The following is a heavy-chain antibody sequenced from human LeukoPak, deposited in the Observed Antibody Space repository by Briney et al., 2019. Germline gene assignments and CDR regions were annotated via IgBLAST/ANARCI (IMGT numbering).Heavy chain of an antibody. V-gene: IGHV4-34*01. CDR1: GGSFSGYY. CDR2: INHSGST. J-gene: IGHJ6*02. CDR3: ARVGLGYCSSTSCYEGYYYYGMDV. Sequence: LGTLSLTCAVYGGSFSGYYWSWIRQPPGKGLGWIGEINHSGSTNYNPSLKSRVTISVDTSKNQFSLKLSSVTAADTAVYYCARVGLGYCSSTSCYEGYYYYGMDVWGQGTTVTVSS. D-gene: IGHD2-2*01.